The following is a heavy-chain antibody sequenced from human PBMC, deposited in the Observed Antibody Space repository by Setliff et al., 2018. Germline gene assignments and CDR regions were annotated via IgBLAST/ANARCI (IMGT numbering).Heavy chain of an antibody. V-gene: IGHV3-48*04. CDR3: ARAVRGSTGWYGPFDY. D-gene: IGHD6-19*01. CDR1: GFTFSSYW. CDR2: ISTSTM. J-gene: IGHJ4*02. Sequence: PGGSLRLSCAASGFTFSSYWMSWVRQAPGKGLEWVSYISTSTMYYADSVKGRFIISRDNAKNSLYLQMNSLRAEDTAVYYCARAVRGSTGWYGPFDYWGLGTLVTVSS.